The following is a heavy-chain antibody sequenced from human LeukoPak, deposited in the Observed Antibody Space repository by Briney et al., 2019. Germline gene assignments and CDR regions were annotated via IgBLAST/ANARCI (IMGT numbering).Heavy chain of an antibody. V-gene: IGHV4-30-2*01. CDR3: ARHSYGSGSLFFDY. J-gene: IGHJ4*02. Sequence: PSQTLSLTCAVSGGSISSGGYYWSWIRQPPGKGLEWIGEINHSGSTNYNPSLKSRVTISVDTSKNQFSLKLSSVIAADTAVYYCARHSYGSGSLFFDYWGQGTLVTVSS. CDR1: GGSISSGGYY. CDR2: INHSGST. D-gene: IGHD3-10*01.